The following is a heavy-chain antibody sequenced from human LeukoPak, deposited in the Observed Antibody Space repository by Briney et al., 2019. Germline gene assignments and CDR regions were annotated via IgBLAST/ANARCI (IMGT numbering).Heavy chain of an antibody. Sequence: PSETLSLTCTVSGGSISSYYWSWIRQPPGKGLEWIGYIYYSGNTNYNPSLKSRVTISVDTSENQFSLKLSSVTAADTAVYYCARAGSYLGYFQHWGQGTLVTVSS. J-gene: IGHJ1*01. CDR2: IYYSGNT. CDR1: GGSISSYY. CDR3: ARAGSYLGYFQH. D-gene: IGHD1-26*01. V-gene: IGHV4-59*01.